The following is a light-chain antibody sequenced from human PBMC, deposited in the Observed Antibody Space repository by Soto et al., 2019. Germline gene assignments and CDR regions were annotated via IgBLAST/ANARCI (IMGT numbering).Light chain of an antibody. CDR3: QHYDNLLLT. Sequence: DIQMTQSPSSLSASVGDRVTITCQASQDINTYLNWYQQKPGKDPNLLIYDASKLETGVPSRFSGGGYGTDFTFTVTSLQPEDFATSFYQHYDNLLLTFGGGTKV. J-gene: IGKJ4*01. CDR2: DAS. V-gene: IGKV1-33*01. CDR1: QDINTY.